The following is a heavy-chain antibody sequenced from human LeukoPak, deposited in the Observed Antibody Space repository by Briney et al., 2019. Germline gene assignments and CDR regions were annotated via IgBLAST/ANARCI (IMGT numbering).Heavy chain of an antibody. J-gene: IGHJ4*02. CDR1: GFINNYA. V-gene: IGHV3-30*14. CDR2: ISYDGINK. D-gene: IGHD6-6*01. Sequence: PGGSLRLSCAASGFINNYAMHWVRLAPGRGLEWVAVISYDGINKYYADSMEGRFTISRDNSKNTLYLQMSSLRADDTAVYYCVKDRSIAAPNNDFFDSWGQGALVTVSS. CDR3: VKDRSIAAPNNDFFDS.